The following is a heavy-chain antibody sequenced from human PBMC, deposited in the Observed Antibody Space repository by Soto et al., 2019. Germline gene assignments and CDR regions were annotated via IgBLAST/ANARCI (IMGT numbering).Heavy chain of an antibody. CDR2: ISAYNGNT. J-gene: IGHJ5*02. D-gene: IGHD6-6*01. V-gene: IGHV1-18*04. Sequence: ASVKVSCKASGYTFTSYGISWVRQAPGQGLEWMGWISAYNGNTNYAQKLQGRVTMTTDTSTSTAYMELRSLRSDDTAVYYCARVVPTTPAIAARLFNWFDPWGQGTLVTVSS. CDR1: GYTFTSYG. CDR3: ARVVPTTPAIAARLFNWFDP.